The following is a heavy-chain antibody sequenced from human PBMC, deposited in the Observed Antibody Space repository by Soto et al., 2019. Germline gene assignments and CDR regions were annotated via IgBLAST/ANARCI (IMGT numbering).Heavy chain of an antibody. D-gene: IGHD3-10*01. CDR1: GSSIICYY. J-gene: IGHJ5*02. Sequence: AETLSLTFTFSGSSIICYYWTWIRQSPERGLEWIGYIHYSGSANYNPSLNSRLTMSVDRSKSKFSMKLASVTAADTAVYYCARGFGGSGINWSDPWGQGTLVTVPS. CDR2: IHYSGSA. V-gene: IGHV4-59*12. CDR3: ARGFGGSGINWSDP.